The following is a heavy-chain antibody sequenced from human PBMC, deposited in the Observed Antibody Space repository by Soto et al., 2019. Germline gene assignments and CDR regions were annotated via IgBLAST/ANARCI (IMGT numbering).Heavy chain of an antibody. CDR2: INHSGST. CDR1: GGSFSGYY. D-gene: IGHD6-19*01. J-gene: IGHJ4*02. CDR3: ACRTGIAVAGTKY. V-gene: IGHV4-34*01. Sequence: PSETLSFTCAVYGGSFSGYYWSWIRQPPGKGLEWIGEINHSGSTNYNPSLKSRVTISVDTSKNQFSLKLSSVTAADTAVYYCACRTGIAVAGTKYWGQGTLVTVPS.